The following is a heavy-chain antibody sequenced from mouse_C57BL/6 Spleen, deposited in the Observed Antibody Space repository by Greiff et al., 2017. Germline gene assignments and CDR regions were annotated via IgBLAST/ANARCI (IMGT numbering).Heavy chain of an antibody. V-gene: IGHV1-4*01. CDR2: INPSSGYT. CDR1: GYTFTSYT. CDR3: ARREYDDYAMDY. Sequence: VQLQQSGAELARPGASVKMSCKASGYTFTSYTMHWVKQRPGQGLEWIGYINPSSGYTKYNQKFKDKATLTADKSSSTAYMQLSSLTSEDSAVYYCARREYDDYAMDYWGQGTSVTVSS. D-gene: IGHD2-4*01. J-gene: IGHJ4*01.